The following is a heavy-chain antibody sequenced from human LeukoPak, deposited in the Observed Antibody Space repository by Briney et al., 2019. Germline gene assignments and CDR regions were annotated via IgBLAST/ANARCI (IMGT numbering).Heavy chain of an antibody. Sequence: GGSLRLSCAASGFTVTNNYMSWVRQAPGKGLEWVSVIYSAGTTYYADSVKGRFTISRQNPENTLFLQMNSLRPEDTAVYYCARVLGYDSSGYYRGYFDYSGQGTLGTVSS. J-gene: IGHJ4*02. CDR2: IYSAGTT. D-gene: IGHD3-22*01. CDR3: ARVLGYDSSGYYRGYFDY. V-gene: IGHV3-53*04. CDR1: GFTVTNNY.